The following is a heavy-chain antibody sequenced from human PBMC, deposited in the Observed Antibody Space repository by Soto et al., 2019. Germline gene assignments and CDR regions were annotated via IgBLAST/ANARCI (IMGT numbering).Heavy chain of an antibody. J-gene: IGHJ4*02. V-gene: IGHV1-18*01. CDR3: AREGQLGY. CDR1: GYTFSNYG. Sequence: QVQLVQSGAEVKKPGASVKVSCKASGYTFSNYGFSWVRQAPGQGLEWMGWISGYNGNTNYAERLQGRGTMTTNTSTSTAYMELRSLRYDDTAVYSCAREGQLGYWGQGTPVTVSS. D-gene: IGHD6-6*01. CDR2: ISGYNGNT.